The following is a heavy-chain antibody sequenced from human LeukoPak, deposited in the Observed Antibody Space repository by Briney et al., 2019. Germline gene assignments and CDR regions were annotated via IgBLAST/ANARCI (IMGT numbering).Heavy chain of an antibody. D-gene: IGHD2-2*01. CDR1: GGSISSSSYY. J-gene: IGHJ4*02. Sequence: SETLSLTCTVSGGSISSSSYYWGWIRQPPGKGLEWIGSIYYSGSTYYNPSLKSRVTISVDTSKNQFSLKLSSVTAADTAVYYCAKHQLGRVVPAALDYWGQGTLVTVSS. V-gene: IGHV4-39*01. CDR2: IYYSGST. CDR3: AKHQLGRVVPAALDY.